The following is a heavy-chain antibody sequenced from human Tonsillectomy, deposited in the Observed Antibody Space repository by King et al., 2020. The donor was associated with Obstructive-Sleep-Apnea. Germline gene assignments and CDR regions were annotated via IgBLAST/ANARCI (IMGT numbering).Heavy chain of an antibody. D-gene: IGHD1-1*01. CDR1: GYTFTGYY. V-gene: IGHV1-2*02. J-gene: IGHJ6*02. CDR3: ARRVQVERRPYCYAMDV. Sequence: VQLVESGAEVKKPGASVKVSCKASGYTFTGYYMHWVRQAPGQGLEWRGWINPNSGGTNYAQKFQGRVTMTRDTSISTVYMELSRLRSDDTAVYYCARRVQVERRPYCYAMDVWGQGTTVTVSS. CDR2: INPNSGGT.